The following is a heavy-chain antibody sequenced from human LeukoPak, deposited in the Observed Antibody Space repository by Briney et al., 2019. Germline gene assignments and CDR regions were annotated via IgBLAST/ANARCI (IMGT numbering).Heavy chain of an antibody. Sequence: WGSLRLSCAASGFTFSSYAVHWVRQAPGKGLEWVAVISYDGSNKYYADSVKGRFTISRDNSKNTLYLQMNSLRPEDTAVYYCVRNPYGDYSFDYWGQGTLVTVSS. D-gene: IGHD4-17*01. CDR3: VRNPYGDYSFDY. CDR2: ISYDGSNK. CDR1: GFTFSSYA. J-gene: IGHJ4*02. V-gene: IGHV3-30*04.